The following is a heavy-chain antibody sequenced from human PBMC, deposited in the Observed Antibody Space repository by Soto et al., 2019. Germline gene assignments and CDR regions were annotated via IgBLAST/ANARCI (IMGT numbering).Heavy chain of an antibody. V-gene: IGHV4-34*01. J-gene: IGHJ4*02. CDR3: SRAGIGYCSGGSCYPYYFDY. CDR1: GGSFSGHY. Sequence: PSETLSLTCAVYGGSFSGHYWSWIRQPPGKGLEWIGEINHSGSTNYNPSLKSRVTISVDTSKNQFSLKLSSVTAADTAVYYCSRAGIGYCSGGSCYPYYFDYWGQGTLVTVSS. CDR2: INHSGST. D-gene: IGHD2-15*01.